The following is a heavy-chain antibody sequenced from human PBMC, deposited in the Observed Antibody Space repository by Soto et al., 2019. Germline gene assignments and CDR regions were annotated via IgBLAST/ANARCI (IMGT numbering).Heavy chain of an antibody. V-gene: IGHV1-2*04. D-gene: IGHD2-21*02. CDR2: INPNSGGT. CDR1: GYTFTGYY. CDR3: ARAYCGGDCYGFMDV. Sequence: GASVKVSCKASGYTFTGYYMHWVRQAPGQGLEWMGWINPNSGGTNYAQKFQGWVTMTRDTSISTAYMELSRLRSDDTAVYYCARAYCGGDCYGFMDVWGQGTTVTVSS. J-gene: IGHJ6*02.